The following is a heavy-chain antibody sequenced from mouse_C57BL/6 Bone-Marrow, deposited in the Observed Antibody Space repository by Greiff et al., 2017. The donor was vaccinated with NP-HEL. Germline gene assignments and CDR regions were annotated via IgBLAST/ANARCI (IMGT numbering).Heavy chain of an antibody. CDR3: TEAYYDYDVWFAY. CDR1: GFTFSNYW. Sequence: DVHLVESGGGLVQPGGSMKLSCVASGFTFSNYWMNWVRQSPEKGLEWVAQIRLKSDNYATHYAESVKGRFTISRDDSKSSVYLQMNNLRAEDTGIYYCTEAYYDYDVWFAYWGQGTLVTVSA. V-gene: IGHV6-3*01. D-gene: IGHD2-4*01. CDR2: IRLKSDNYAT. J-gene: IGHJ3*01.